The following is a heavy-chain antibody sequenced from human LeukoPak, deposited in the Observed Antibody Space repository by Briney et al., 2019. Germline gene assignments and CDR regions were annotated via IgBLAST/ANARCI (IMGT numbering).Heavy chain of an antibody. Sequence: PGGSLRLSCVASGFTFSSYDMHWARQATGKGLEWISAIDPAGNTWYSDSEKGRFTISRENAKSSLFLQMNGLRAADTAVYYCVREPSYTGTWWYPDLWGRGTLVTVSS. J-gene: IGHJ2*01. CDR1: GFTFSSYD. CDR2: IDPAGNT. CDR3: VREPSYTGTWWYPDL. D-gene: IGHD1-14*01. V-gene: IGHV3-13*01.